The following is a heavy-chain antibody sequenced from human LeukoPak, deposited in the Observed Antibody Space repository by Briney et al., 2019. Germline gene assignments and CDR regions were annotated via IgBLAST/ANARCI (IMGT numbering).Heavy chain of an antibody. J-gene: IGHJ4*02. CDR2: ISWNSGSI. V-gene: IGHV3-9*01. CDR1: GFTFYDYA. D-gene: IGHD1-7*01. CDR3: AKDLNWNLVEGYFDY. Sequence: PGGSLRLSCAASGFTFYDYAMHWVRHAPGKGLEWVSGISWNSGSIGYADSVKGRFTISRDNAKNSLYLQMNSLRAGGTALYYCAKDLNWNLVEGYFDYWGQGTLVTVSS.